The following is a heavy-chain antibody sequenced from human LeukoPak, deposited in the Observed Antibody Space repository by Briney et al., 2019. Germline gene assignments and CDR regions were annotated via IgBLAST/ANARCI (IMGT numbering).Heavy chain of an antibody. CDR3: ARGCYYGSGSSPNSFDY. J-gene: IGHJ4*02. D-gene: IGHD3-10*01. V-gene: IGHV1-69*13. Sequence: ASVKVSCKASGGTFSSYAISWVRQAPGQGLEWMGGIIPIFGTANYAQKFQGRVTITADESTSTAYMELSSLRSEDTAVYYCARGCYYGSGSSPNSFDYWGQGTLVTVSS. CDR1: GGTFSSYA. CDR2: IIPIFGTA.